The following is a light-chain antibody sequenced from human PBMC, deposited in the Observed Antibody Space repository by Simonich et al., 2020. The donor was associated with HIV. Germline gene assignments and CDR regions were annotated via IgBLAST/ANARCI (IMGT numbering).Light chain of an antibody. CDR1: QSVSSY. Sequence: EIVLTQSPATLSLSPGERATLPCRASQSVSSYLAWYQQKPGQAPRLLIYDASNRATGIPARLSGSGSGTDFTLTISSLEPEDFAVYYCQQRSNWPPFGQGTKLEIK. CDR2: DAS. CDR3: QQRSNWPP. V-gene: IGKV3-11*01. J-gene: IGKJ2*01.